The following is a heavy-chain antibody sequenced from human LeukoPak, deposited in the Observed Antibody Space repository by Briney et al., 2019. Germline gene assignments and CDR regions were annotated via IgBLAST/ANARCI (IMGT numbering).Heavy chain of an antibody. CDR1: GGSINNYY. CDR3: AGKRRPAAGSDF. V-gene: IGHV4-59*01. Sequence: SETLSLTCNVSGGSINNYYWSWIRQPPGKGLEWIGYIFFSGRTNSSPSLKSRVTISIDTSKNHLSLSLTSVTAADTAVYYCAGKRRPAAGSDFWGQGTLVTVSS. CDR2: IFFSGRT. J-gene: IGHJ4*02. D-gene: IGHD6-13*01.